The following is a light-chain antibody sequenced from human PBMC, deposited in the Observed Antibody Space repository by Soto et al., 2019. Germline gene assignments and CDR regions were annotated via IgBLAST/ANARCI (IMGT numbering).Light chain of an antibody. V-gene: IGKV1-39*01. CDR1: QSISFY. J-gene: IGKJ5*01. CDR2: AAS. CDR3: QQSYSTPIT. Sequence: DIQMTQSPSSLSASVGERVTSTCRASQSISFYLNWYQQKPGNAPKVLIYAASNLQTGVPSRFSGSGSGTDFTLTINSLQPEDFATYSCQQSYSTPITFGQGTRLEIK.